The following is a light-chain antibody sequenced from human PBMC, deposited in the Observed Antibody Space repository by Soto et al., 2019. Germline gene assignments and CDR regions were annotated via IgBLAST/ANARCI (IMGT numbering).Light chain of an antibody. CDR1: QSVSSSY. Sequence: EIVLTQSPGTLSFSPGERATLSCRASQSVSSSYLAWYQQKPGQATRLLIYGASSRATGIPDRFSGSGSGTDFTLTISRLEPEDFAVYYCQQYGSSPYTFGQGTNLEIK. CDR3: QQYGSSPYT. J-gene: IGKJ2*01. CDR2: GAS. V-gene: IGKV3-20*01.